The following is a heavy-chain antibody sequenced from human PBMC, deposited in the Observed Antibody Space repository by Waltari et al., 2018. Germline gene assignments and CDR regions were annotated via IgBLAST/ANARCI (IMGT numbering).Heavy chain of an antibody. CDR3: TRDLAVTAYEY. V-gene: IGHV3-49*04. Sequence: EVQVVESGGGLAQPGRSLSIACTASGFIFAESGMAWVRQAPGKGLEWVGFITSKAYGSATEHAASVEGRFTISRDDSKSITYLQMNSLKTEDTAMYYCTRDLAVTAYEYWGQGSLVIVSS. CDR2: ITSKAYGSAT. D-gene: IGHD6-19*01. CDR1: GFIFAESG. J-gene: IGHJ4*02.